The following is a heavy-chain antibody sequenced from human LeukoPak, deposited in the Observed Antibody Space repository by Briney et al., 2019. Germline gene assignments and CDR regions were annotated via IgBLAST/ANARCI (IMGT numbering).Heavy chain of an antibody. Sequence: SETLSLTCAVYGGSFSGYYWSWIRQPPGKGLEWIGEINHSGSTNYNPSLKSRVTISVDTSKNQFSLKLSSVTAADTAVYYCARDLCSGGSCLNWFDPWGQGTLVTVSS. V-gene: IGHV4-34*01. CDR1: GGSFSGYY. CDR2: INHSGST. CDR3: ARDLCSGGSCLNWFDP. D-gene: IGHD2-15*01. J-gene: IGHJ5*02.